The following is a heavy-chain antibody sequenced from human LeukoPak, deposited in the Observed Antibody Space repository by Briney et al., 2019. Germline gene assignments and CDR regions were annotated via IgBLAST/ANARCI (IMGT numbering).Heavy chain of an antibody. Sequence: GGSLRLSCAASGFTFSSHWMSWVRQAPGKGLEWVANIKQDGSEKYYVDSVKGRFTISRDNAKNSLYLQMNSLRAEDTAVYYCAREYCSSTSCHAYYFDYWGQGTLVTVSS. V-gene: IGHV3-7*03. CDR2: IKQDGSEK. D-gene: IGHD2-2*01. CDR1: GFTFSSHW. CDR3: AREYCSSTSCHAYYFDY. J-gene: IGHJ4*02.